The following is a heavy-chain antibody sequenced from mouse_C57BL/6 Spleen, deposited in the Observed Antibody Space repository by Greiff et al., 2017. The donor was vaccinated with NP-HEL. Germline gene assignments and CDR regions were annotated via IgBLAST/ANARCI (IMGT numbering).Heavy chain of an antibody. V-gene: IGHV5-4*01. Sequence: EVKVVESGGGLVKPGGSLKLSCAVSGFTFSSYAMPWVRQTPEKRLEWVATISDGGSYTYYPDNVKGRFTITRDNAKNNLYLQMSHLKSEDTAMYYCARDGDYGSGYGYFDVWGTGTTVTVSS. CDR3: ARDGDYGSGYGYFDV. CDR1: GFTFSSYA. J-gene: IGHJ1*03. D-gene: IGHD1-1*01. CDR2: ISDGGSYT.